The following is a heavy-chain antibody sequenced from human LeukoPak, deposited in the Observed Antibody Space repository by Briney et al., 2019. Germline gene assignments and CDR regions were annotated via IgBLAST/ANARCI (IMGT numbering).Heavy chain of an antibody. Sequence: SETLSLTCTVSGGSISSSSYYWGWIRQPPGKGLEWIGSIYHSGSTYYNPSLKSRVTISVDTSKNQFSLKLSSVTAADTAVYYCASDSSGWGAFDIWGQGTMVTVSS. J-gene: IGHJ3*02. CDR1: GGSISSSSYY. CDR3: ASDSSGWGAFDI. CDR2: IYHSGST. D-gene: IGHD3-22*01. V-gene: IGHV4-39*07.